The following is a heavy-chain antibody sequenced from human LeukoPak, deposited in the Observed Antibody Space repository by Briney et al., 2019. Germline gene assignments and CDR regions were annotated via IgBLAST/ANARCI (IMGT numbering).Heavy chain of an antibody. V-gene: IGHV1-2*02. CDR1: GYTFTGYY. CDR3: AKDRRGPLGSIAAASGYFQH. D-gene: IGHD6-13*01. J-gene: IGHJ1*01. Sequence: ASVKVSCKASGYTFTGYYMHWVRRAPGQGLEWMGWINPNSGGTNYAQKFQGRVTMTRDTSISTAYMELSRLRSDDTAVYYCAKDRRGPLGSIAAASGYFQHWGQGTLVTVSS. CDR2: INPNSGGT.